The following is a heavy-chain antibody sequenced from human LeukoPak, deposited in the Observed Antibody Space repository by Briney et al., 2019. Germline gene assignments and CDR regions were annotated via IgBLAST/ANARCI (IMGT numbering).Heavy chain of an antibody. CDR3: ARDIQYYDILTGYFPDAFDI. V-gene: IGHV1-18*01. CDR2: ISAYNGNT. J-gene: IGHJ3*02. CDR1: GYTFTSYG. D-gene: IGHD3-9*01. Sequence: GASVKVSCKASGYTFTSYGISWVRQAPGQGLEWMGWISAYNGNTNYAQKLQGRVTMTTDTSTSTAYMELRSLRSDDTAVYYCARDIQYYDILTGYFPDAFDIWGQGTMVTVSS.